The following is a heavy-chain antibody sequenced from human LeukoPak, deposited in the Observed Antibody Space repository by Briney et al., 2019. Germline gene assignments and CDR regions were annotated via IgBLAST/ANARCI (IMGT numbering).Heavy chain of an antibody. J-gene: IGHJ5*02. CDR1: GFTFSRQW. V-gene: IGHV3-7*05. CDR2: INPDGSDK. CDR3: AKLPYGDYNHH. D-gene: IGHD4-17*01. Sequence: PGGSLRLSCAASGFTFSRQWMSWVRQAPGKELEWVVNINPDGSDKYYVDSVKGRFTISRDNAKSSLYLQMNSLRAEDTAVYYCAKLPYGDYNHHWGQGTLVTVSS.